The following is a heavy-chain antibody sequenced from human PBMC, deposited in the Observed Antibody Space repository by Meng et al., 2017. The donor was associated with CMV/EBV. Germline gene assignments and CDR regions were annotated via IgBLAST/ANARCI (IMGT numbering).Heavy chain of an antibody. CDR3: AGTPKSVYFDN. V-gene: IGHV3-74*01. CDR1: GVTFSSYW. CDR2: INSDGTAT. J-gene: IGHJ4*02. Sequence: GGPLRLSCTVSGVTFSSYWMHWVRQAPGKGLEWVSRINSDGTATSYADSVKVRFTISRDNAKNTLYLQMSGLRVEDTAVYYCAGTPKSVYFDNWGQGTLVTVSS.